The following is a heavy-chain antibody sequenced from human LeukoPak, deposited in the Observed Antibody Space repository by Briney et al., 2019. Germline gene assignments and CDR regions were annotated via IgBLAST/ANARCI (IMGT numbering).Heavy chain of an antibody. D-gene: IGHD4-17*01. J-gene: IGHJ4*02. CDR1: GYTFTGYY. CDR2: VNPNSGGT. V-gene: IGHV1-2*02. CDR3: ARARSVTWTFSYFDY. Sequence: GASVKVSCKPSGYTFTGYYLHWVRQAPGQGLEWMGWVNPNSGGTKYAKRFEGRVTMTRDTSISTAYMELSRLTSDDTAVYYCARARSVTWTFSYFDYWGRGALVTVSS.